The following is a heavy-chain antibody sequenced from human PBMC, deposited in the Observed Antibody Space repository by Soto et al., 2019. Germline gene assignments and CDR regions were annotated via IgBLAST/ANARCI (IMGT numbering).Heavy chain of an antibody. CDR2: INAGNGNT. V-gene: IGHV1-3*01. J-gene: IGHJ3*02. Sequence: ASVKVSCKASGYTFTSYAMHWVRQAPGQRLEWMGWINAGNGNTKYSQKFQGRVTITRDTSASTAYMELSSLRSEDTAVYYCARDFAVAGKDAFDIWGQRTTVTVSS. CDR3: ARDFAVAGKDAFDI. D-gene: IGHD6-19*01. CDR1: GYTFTSYA.